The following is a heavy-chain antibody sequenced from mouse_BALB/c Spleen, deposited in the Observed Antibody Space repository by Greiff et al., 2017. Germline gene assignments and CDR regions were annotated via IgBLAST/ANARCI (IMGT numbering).Heavy chain of an antibody. V-gene: IGHV5-6-4*01. CDR3: TRDRDYDSSYDAMDY. J-gene: IGHJ4*01. Sequence: EVKLMESGGGLVKPGGSLKLSCAASGFTFSSYTMSWVRQTPEKRLEWVATISSGGSYTYYPDSVKGRFTISRDNAKNTLYLQMSSLKSEDTAMYYCTRDRDYDSSYDAMDYWGQGTSVTVSS. CDR1: GFTFSSYT. D-gene: IGHD1-1*01. CDR2: ISSGGSYT.